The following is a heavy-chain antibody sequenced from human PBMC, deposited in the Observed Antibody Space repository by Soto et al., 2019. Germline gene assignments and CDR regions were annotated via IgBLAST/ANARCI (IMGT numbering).Heavy chain of an antibody. CDR1: GGTFSSYA. V-gene: IGHV1-69*13. CDR3: ASTSVGRYFDWLLY. CDR2: IIPIFGTA. J-gene: IGHJ4*02. D-gene: IGHD3-9*01. Sequence: SVKVSCKASGGTFSSYAISWVRQAPGQGLEWMGGIIPIFGTANYAQKFQGRVTITADESTSTAYMELSSLRSEDTAVYCCASTSVGRYFDWLLYWGQGTLVTVSS.